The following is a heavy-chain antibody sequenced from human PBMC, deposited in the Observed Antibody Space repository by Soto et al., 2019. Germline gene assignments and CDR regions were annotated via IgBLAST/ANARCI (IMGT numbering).Heavy chain of an antibody. Sequence: SESLSLTCTVSGGSISTYYWSWIRQPPGKGLEWIGYIYYSGSTSYNPSLKSRVTISVDTSKNRFSLKLRSVTAADTAVYYCASDRSSGYLYYYYGMDVWGQGTTVTVSS. D-gene: IGHD6-19*01. CDR2: IYYSGST. V-gene: IGHV4-59*01. J-gene: IGHJ6*02. CDR1: GGSISTYY. CDR3: ASDRSSGYLYYYYGMDV.